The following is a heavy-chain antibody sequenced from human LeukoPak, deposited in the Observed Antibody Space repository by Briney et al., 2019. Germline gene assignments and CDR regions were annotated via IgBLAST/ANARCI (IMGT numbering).Heavy chain of an antibody. V-gene: IGHV1-46*01. D-gene: IGHD3-22*01. CDR3: ARDTYDSAGPDY. CDR1: GYTFTSYY. J-gene: IGHJ4*02. Sequence: ASVKVSCKASGYTFTSYYMHWVRQAPGQGLEWMGIINASGGTTNYAQKFQDRVTMTRDTSTSTVYMEMSSLRYEDTAVYYCARDTYDSAGPDYWGQGTLVTVSS. CDR2: INASGGTT.